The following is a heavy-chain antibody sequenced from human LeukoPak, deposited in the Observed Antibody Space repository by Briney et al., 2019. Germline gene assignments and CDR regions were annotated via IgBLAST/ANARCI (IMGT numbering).Heavy chain of an antibody. CDR1: GFTFSSYA. J-gene: IGHJ6*03. CDR3: ARDCTNGVCYTSYYYYYMDV. V-gene: IGHV3-23*01. CDR2: ISGSGGST. Sequence: GGSLRLSCAASGFTFSSYAMSWVRQAPGKGLEWVSAISGSGGSTYYADSVKGRFTISRDNSKNTLYLQMNSLRAEDTAVYYCARDCTNGVCYTSYYYYYMDVWGKGTTVTVSS. D-gene: IGHD2-8*01.